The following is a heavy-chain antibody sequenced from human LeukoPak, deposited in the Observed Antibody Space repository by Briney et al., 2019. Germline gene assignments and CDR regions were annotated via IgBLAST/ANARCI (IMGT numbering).Heavy chain of an antibody. J-gene: IGHJ3*02. CDR2: IDQSGST. CDR3: ARQVDVGCTSTSCYGHGAFDI. V-gene: IGHV4-34*01. Sequence: SETLSLTCAVYGGSFSGYYWSWIRQPPGKGLEWIGEIDQSGSTNYNPSLKSRVTISVDTSKNQFSLKLTSVTAADTAVYYCARQVDVGCTSTSCYGHGAFDIWGQGTMVTVSS. D-gene: IGHD2-2*01. CDR1: GGSFSGYY.